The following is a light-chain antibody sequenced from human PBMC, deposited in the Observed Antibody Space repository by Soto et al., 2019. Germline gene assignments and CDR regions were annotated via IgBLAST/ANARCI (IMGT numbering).Light chain of an antibody. CDR1: QSVGTW. J-gene: IGKJ1*01. V-gene: IGKV1-5*03. CDR3: QQYKTYWT. CDR2: KAS. Sequence: DIQMTQSPSTLSASVGDRVTITCRASQSVGTWLAWFQQKPGKAPKLLIYKASILQSGVSSRFSGGGSGTEFTLTISSLQPDDFATYYCQQYKTYWTFGPGTKVEIK.